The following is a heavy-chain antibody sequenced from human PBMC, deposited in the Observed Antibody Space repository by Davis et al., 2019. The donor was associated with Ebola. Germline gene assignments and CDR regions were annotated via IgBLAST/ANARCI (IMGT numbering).Heavy chain of an antibody. CDR2: ISGSGDST. J-gene: IGHJ4*02. D-gene: IGHD5-24*01. Sequence: PGGSLRLSCAASGFTFSSYAMSWVRQAPGKGLEWVSGISGSGDSTYYADSVKGRFTISRDNAKSSLYLQMNSLRDEDTAVYYCAPLDAYASRYWGQGTLVTVSS. CDR1: GFTFSSYA. CDR3: APLDAYASRY. V-gene: IGHV3-23*01.